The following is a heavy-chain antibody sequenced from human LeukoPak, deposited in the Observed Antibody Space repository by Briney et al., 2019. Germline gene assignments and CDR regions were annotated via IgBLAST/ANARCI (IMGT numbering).Heavy chain of an antibody. V-gene: IGHV3-21*01. Sequence: GGSLRLPCAASGFTFSSYSMNWVRQAPGKGLEWVSSISSSSSYIYYADSVKGRFTISRDNSKNTLYLQMNSLRAEDTAVYYCARDNGYSSSWYESYYFDYWGQGTLVTVSS. CDR2: ISSSSSYI. J-gene: IGHJ4*02. CDR1: GFTFSSYS. CDR3: ARDNGYSSSWYESYYFDY. D-gene: IGHD6-13*01.